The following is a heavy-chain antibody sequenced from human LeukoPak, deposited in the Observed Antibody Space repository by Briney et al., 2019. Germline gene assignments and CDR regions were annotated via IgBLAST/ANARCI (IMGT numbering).Heavy chain of an antibody. Sequence: GGSLRLSCAASGFTFKIYSMNWVRQAPGKGLEWVSSISTSSSHMYYADSVKGRFTISRDNAKNSLYLQMNTLRAENTAVYYCARDDTSAHFFDYWGQGTLVTVSS. CDR2: ISTSSSHM. J-gene: IGHJ4*02. D-gene: IGHD3-10*01. CDR1: GFTFKIYS. V-gene: IGHV3-21*01. CDR3: ARDDTSAHFFDY.